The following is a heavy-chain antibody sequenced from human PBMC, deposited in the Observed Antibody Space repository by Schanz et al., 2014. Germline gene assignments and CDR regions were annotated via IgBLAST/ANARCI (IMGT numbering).Heavy chain of an antibody. CDR2: IRSSSTPI. D-gene: IGHD3-3*01. CDR1: GFTFSSYA. V-gene: IGHV3-48*01. CDR3: VRDSFFAFDY. J-gene: IGHJ4*02. Sequence: VQLVESGGGVVQPGRSLRLSCAASGFTFSSYAMSWVRQAPGKGLEWVSYIRSSSTPIYYADSVKGRFTISRDNAKNSLYLQMNSLRAEDTAVYYCVRDSFFAFDYWGQGTLVTVSS.